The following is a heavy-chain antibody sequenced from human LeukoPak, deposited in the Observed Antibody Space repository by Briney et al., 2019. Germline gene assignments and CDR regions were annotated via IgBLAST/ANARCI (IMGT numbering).Heavy chain of an antibody. CDR1: GFTFSTYW. CDR2: INSDGSRT. V-gene: IGHV3-74*01. D-gene: IGHD6-19*01. J-gene: IGHJ3*02. Sequence: PGGSLRLSCAASGFTFSTYWMHWVRQAPGKGLVWVSRINSDGSRTTYADSVKGRFTISRDNAKNTLYLQMNSLSTEDTAVYYCARPETQYGSGLDGFDIWGQGTMVTVSS. CDR3: ARPETQYGSGLDGFDI.